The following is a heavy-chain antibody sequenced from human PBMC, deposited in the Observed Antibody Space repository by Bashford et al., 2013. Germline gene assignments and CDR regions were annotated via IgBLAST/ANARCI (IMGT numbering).Heavy chain of an antibody. J-gene: IGHJ3*02. V-gene: IGHV1-2*02. CDR3: VKDRDDYGDPDAFNI. Sequence: ASVKVSCRLLDTPSATTIYTGCDRAPGQGLEWMGWINPNSGGTKSAQKFQGRVTMTWDTSISTAYMELSSLTSDDTAVYYCVKDRDDYGDPDAFNIWGQGTMVTVSS. D-gene: IGHD4-17*01. CDR1: DTPSATT. CDR2: INPNSGGT.